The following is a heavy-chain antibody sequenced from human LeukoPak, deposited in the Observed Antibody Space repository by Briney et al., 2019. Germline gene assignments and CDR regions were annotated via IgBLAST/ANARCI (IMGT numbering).Heavy chain of an antibody. J-gene: IGHJ5*02. V-gene: IGHV1-2*02. Sequence: ASVKVSCKASGYTFTGYYMHWVRQAPGQGLEWMGWINPNGGGTNYAQKFQGRVTMTRDTSISTAYMELSRLRSDDTAVYYCARDLRITMVRENNWFDPWGQGTLVTVSS. D-gene: IGHD3-10*01. CDR2: INPNGGGT. CDR1: GYTFTGYY. CDR3: ARDLRITMVRENNWFDP.